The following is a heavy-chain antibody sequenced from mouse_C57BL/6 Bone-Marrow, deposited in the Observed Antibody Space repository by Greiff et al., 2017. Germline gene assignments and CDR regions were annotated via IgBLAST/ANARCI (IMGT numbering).Heavy chain of an antibody. Sequence: QVQLQQPGAELVMPGASVKLSCKASGYTFTSYWMHWVKQRPGQGLEWIGEIDPSDSYTNYNQKFKGKSTLTVDKSSSTAYMQLSSLTSEDSAVYYCARAGLRRGGRYYAMDYWGQGTSVTVSS. CDR1: GYTFTSYW. CDR3: ARAGLRRGGRYYAMDY. V-gene: IGHV1-69*01. J-gene: IGHJ4*01. D-gene: IGHD2-4*01. CDR2: IDPSDSYT.